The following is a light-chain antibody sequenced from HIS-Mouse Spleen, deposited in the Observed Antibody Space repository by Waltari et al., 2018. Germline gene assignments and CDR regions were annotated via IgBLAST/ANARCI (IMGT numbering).Light chain of an antibody. Sequence: QAVLTQPSSLSASPGASASLTCTLRSGINFGTYSLYWYPQKPGSPPQYRLRYKSDSDKQQGSGVPSRFSGSKDASANAGMLLISGLQSEDEADYYCMIWHSSASWVFGGGTKLTVL. CDR1: SGINFGTYS. J-gene: IGLJ3*02. CDR2: YKSDSDK. CDR3: MIWHSSASWV. V-gene: IGLV5-45*02.